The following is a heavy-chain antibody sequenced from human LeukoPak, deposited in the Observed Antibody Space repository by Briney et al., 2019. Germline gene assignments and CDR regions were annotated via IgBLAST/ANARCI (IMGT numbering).Heavy chain of an antibody. V-gene: IGHV3-33*01. CDR2: IWYDGSNK. Sequence: GGSLRLSCAASGFTFSSHGMHWVRQAPGKGLEWVAVIWYDGSNKYYADSVKGRFTISRDNSKNTLYLQMNSLRAEDTAVYYCARDLADYDSSGYYYPIGVSGYWGQGTLVTVSS. CDR3: ARDLADYDSSGYYYPIGVSGY. D-gene: IGHD3-22*01. CDR1: GFTFSSHG. J-gene: IGHJ4*02.